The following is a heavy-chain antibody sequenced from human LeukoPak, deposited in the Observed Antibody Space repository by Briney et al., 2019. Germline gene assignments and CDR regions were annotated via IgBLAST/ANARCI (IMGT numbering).Heavy chain of an antibody. V-gene: IGHV4-34*01. J-gene: IGHJ5*02. Sequence: SETLSLTCAVYGGSFSSYYWSWIRQPPGKGLEWIGEINHSGSTNYNPSLKSRVTISVDTSKNQFSLKLSSVTAADTAVYYCARRLLGLIVVVVAATRDSGWFDPWGQGTLVTVSS. CDR2: INHSGST. CDR1: GGSFSSYY. D-gene: IGHD2-15*01. CDR3: ARRLLGLIVVVVAATRDSGWFDP.